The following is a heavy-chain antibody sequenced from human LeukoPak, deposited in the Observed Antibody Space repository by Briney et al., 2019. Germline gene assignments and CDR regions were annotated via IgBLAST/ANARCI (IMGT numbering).Heavy chain of an antibody. CDR3: ARRRLYWEV. J-gene: IGHJ6*02. CDR1: GGSISSSSYY. V-gene: IGHV4-39*01. Sequence: SETLSLTCTVSGGSISSSSYYWGLIRQPPGKWLEWIGSIYYSGSTYYNPSLKSRVTISVDTSKNQFSLKLSSVTAADTAVYYCARRRLYWEVWGQGTTVTVSS. D-gene: IGHD2-15*01. CDR2: IYYSGST.